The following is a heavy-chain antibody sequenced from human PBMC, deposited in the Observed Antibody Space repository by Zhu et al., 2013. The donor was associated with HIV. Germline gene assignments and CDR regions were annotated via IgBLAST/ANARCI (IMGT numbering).Heavy chain of an antibody. CDR1: GGTFSSYA. V-gene: IGHV1-69*01. CDR2: IIPIFGTA. CDR3: AREPGYYDSSGLPSRYWYFDL. Sequence: QVQLVQSGAEVKKPGSSVKVSCKASGGTFSSYAISWVRQAPGQGLEWMGGIIPIFGTANYAQKFQGRVTITADESTSTAYMELSSLRSEDTAVYYCAREPGYYDSSGLPSRYWYFDLWGRGTLVTVSS. J-gene: IGHJ2*01. D-gene: IGHD3-22*01.